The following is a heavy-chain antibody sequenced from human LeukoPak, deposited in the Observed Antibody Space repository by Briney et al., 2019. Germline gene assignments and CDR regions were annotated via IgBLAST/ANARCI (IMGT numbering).Heavy chain of an antibody. D-gene: IGHD2-15*01. CDR2: IYDGGST. J-gene: IGHJ2*01. CDR1: GFTVSSNS. V-gene: IGHV3-66*01. CDR3: AKNLLGSAAYSWYFDL. Sequence: GGSLRLSCAASGFTVSSNSMSWVRQAPGKGLEWFSVIYDGGSTYHTDSVKGRFSFSRDNSKNTVYLQMNSLRAEDTAVYYCAKNLLGSAAYSWYFDLWGRGALVTVSS.